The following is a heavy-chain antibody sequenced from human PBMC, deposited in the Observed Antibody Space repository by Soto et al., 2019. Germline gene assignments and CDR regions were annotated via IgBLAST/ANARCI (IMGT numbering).Heavy chain of an antibody. CDR3: ARFYGRSYQYNWFDP. V-gene: IGHV4-59*01. J-gene: IGHJ5*02. CDR1: GGYIRNYY. D-gene: IGHD1-26*01. CDR2: IYYSGST. Sequence: SETLSLTCNVSGGYIRNYYWSWIRQPPGKGLEWIGYIYYSGSTNYNPSLKSRVTISVDTSKNQFSLKLSSVTAADTAVYYCARFYGRSYQYNWFDPWGQGTLVTVSS.